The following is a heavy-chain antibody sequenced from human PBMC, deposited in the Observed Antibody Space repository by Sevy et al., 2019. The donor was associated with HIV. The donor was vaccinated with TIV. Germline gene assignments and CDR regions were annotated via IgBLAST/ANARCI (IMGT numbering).Heavy chain of an antibody. V-gene: IGHV3-43*01. D-gene: IGHD3-10*01. CDR2: ISWDGGST. J-gene: IGHJ4*02. Sequence: GGSLRLSCAASGFTFDDYTMHWVRQAPGEGLEWVSLISWDGGSTYYADSVKGRFTISRDNSKNSLYLQMNSLRTEDTALYYCAKDSYGSGSYFHFDYWGQGTLVTVSS. CDR3: AKDSYGSGSYFHFDY. CDR1: GFTFDDYT.